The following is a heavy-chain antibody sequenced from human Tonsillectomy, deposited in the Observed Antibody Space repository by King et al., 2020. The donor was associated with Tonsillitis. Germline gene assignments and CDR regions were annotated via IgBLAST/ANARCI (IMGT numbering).Heavy chain of an antibody. CDR3: ARDPDCTNGVCYTWYYYMDV. D-gene: IGHD2-8*01. CDR2: IWDDGSNK. V-gene: IGHV3-33*08. Sequence: HVQLVESGGGVVQPGRSLRLSCAASGFIFSRYGMHWVRQAPAKGLEWVAAIWDDGSNKYYADSVKGRFTISRDTSKNTLSLQMSSLRAEDTAVYYCARDPDCTNGVCYTWYYYMDVWGEGTTVTVSS. CDR1: GFIFSRYG. J-gene: IGHJ6*03.